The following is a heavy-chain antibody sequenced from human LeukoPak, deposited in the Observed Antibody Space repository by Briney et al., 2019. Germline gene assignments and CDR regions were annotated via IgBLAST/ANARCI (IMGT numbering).Heavy chain of an antibody. J-gene: IGHJ6*03. CDR1: GYTFTSYD. V-gene: IGHV1-8*03. CDR3: ARDQQLVPEYFYYMDV. CDR2: MNPNSGNT. Sequence: ASVKVSCKASGYTFTSYDINWVRQATGQGLEWMGWMNPNSGNTGYAQKFQGRVTITRNTSISTAYMELSSLRSDDTAVYYCARDQQLVPEYFYYMDVWGKGTTVTVSS. D-gene: IGHD6-6*01.